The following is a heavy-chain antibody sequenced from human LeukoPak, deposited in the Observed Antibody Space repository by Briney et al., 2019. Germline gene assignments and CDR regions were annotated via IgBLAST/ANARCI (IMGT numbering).Heavy chain of an antibody. J-gene: IGHJ4*02. D-gene: IGHD6-13*01. V-gene: IGHV1-69*13. CDR2: IIPIFGTA. Sequence: ASVKVSCKASGGTFSSYAISWVRQAPGQGLEWMGGIIPIFGTANYAQKFQGRVTITADESTSTAYMELSSLRSEDTAVYYCARLAAAGPRTYDYWGQGTLVTVSS. CDR1: GGTFSSYA. CDR3: ARLAAAGPRTYDY.